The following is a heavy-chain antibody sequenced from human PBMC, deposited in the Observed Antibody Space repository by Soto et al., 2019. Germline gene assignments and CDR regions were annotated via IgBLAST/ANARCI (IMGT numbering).Heavy chain of an antibody. V-gene: IGHV3-23*01. CDR2: ISGSGGST. Sequence: GSLRLSCAASGFTFSSYAMSWVRQAPGKGLEWVSAISGSGGSTYYADSVKGRFTISRDNSKNTLYLQMNSLRAEDTAVYYCAKASTVTYYYYGMDVWGQGTTVTVSS. CDR1: GFTFSSYA. D-gene: IGHD4-17*01. CDR3: AKASTVTYYYYGMDV. J-gene: IGHJ6*02.